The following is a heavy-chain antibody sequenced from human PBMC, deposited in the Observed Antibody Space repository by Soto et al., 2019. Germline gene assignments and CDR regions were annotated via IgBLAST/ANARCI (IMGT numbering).Heavy chain of an antibody. CDR3: ARQYHFDSSGYYDYFQH. CDR1: GGSISSYY. Sequence: PSETLSLTCTVSGGSISSYYWSWIRQPPGKGLEWIGYIYYSGSTNYNPSLKSRVTISVDTSKNSLYLEMNSLRAEDTAVYYCARQYHFDSSGYYDYFQHWGQGTLVTVSS. CDR2: IYYSGST. J-gene: IGHJ1*01. D-gene: IGHD3-22*01. V-gene: IGHV4-59*08.